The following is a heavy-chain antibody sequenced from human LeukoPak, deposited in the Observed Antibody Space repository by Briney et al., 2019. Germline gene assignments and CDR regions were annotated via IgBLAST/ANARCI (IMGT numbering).Heavy chain of an antibody. Sequence: PSETLSLTCTVSGGSISSYYWIWIRQPPGKGLEWIGYIYYSGSTKYNPSLKSRVTISVDASKTQFSLKLSSVTAADTAVYYCERVSQLRYDSSGYYYDYFDYWVQGTLVTVSS. CDR1: GGSISSYY. CDR3: ERVSQLRYDSSGYYYDYFDY. J-gene: IGHJ4*02. CDR2: IYYSGST. D-gene: IGHD3-22*01. V-gene: IGHV4-59*01.